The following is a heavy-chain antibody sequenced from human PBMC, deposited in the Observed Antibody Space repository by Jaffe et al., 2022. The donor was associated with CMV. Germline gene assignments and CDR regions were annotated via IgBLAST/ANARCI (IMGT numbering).Heavy chain of an antibody. CDR1: GFTFSGYI. CDR2: ISSRGTYT. Sequence: EVQLVESGGGLVKPGGSLRLSCAASGFTFSGYIMNWVRQAPGKGLEWVSSISSRGTYTFYADSVKGRFTISRDNAKNSLYLQMNRLRAEDTALYYCAREPEEGWLQLLDAFDLWGQGTVLTVSS. V-gene: IGHV3-21*02. D-gene: IGHD3-3*01. J-gene: IGHJ3*01. CDR3: AREPEEGWLQLLDAFDL.